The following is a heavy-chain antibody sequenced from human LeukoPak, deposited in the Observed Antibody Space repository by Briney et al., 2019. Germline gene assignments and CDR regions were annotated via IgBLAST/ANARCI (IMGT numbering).Heavy chain of an antibody. D-gene: IGHD2-2*03. CDR3: ARDGLDIVVVPAAGYNWFDP. Sequence: PTGGSLRLSCAASGFTFSSYAMHWVRQAPGKGLEWVAVISYDGSNKYYADSVKGRFTISRDNSKNTLYLQMNSLRAEDTAVYYCARDGLDIVVVPAAGYNWFDPWGQGTLVTVSS. CDR1: GFTFSSYA. CDR2: ISYDGSNK. J-gene: IGHJ5*02. V-gene: IGHV3-30*01.